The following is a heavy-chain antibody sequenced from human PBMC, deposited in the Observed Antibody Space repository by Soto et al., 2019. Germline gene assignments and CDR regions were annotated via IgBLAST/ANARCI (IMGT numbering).Heavy chain of an antibody. J-gene: IGHJ3*02. CDR2: IWYDGSNK. Sequence: QVQLAESGGGVVQPGRSLRLSCAASGFTFSNYGMHRVRQAPGKGLVWVAVIWYDGSNKYYADSVKGRFTISRDNSKNTLYLEMNSPRAEDTAVYYCARDPGYCSGGSCYKGAFDIWGQGTMVTVSS. V-gene: IGHV3-33*01. CDR3: ARDPGYCSGGSCYKGAFDI. D-gene: IGHD2-15*01. CDR1: GFTFSNYG.